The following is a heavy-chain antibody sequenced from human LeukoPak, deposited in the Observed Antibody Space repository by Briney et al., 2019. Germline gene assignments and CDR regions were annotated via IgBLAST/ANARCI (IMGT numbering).Heavy chain of an antibody. J-gene: IGHJ6*02. Sequence: KTGGSLRLSCAASGFTFSDYYMSWIRQAPGKGLEWVSYISSSSSYTNYADSVKGRFTISRDNAKNSLYLQMNSLRAEDTAVYYCARNFGSGSPNYYTYYGLDVWGQGTTVTVSS. D-gene: IGHD3-10*01. V-gene: IGHV3-11*06. CDR2: ISSSSSYT. CDR1: GFTFSDYY. CDR3: ARNFGSGSPNYYTYYGLDV.